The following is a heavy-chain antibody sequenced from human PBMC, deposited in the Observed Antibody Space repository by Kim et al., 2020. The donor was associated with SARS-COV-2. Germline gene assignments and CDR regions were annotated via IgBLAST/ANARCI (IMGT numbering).Heavy chain of an antibody. J-gene: IGHJ4*02. D-gene: IGHD1-26*01. V-gene: IGHV4-39*01. CDR3: WLTVGATTTPVDY. Sequence: YNPSLKSRVTISVDTSKNQFSLKLSSVTAADTAVYYCWLTVGATTTPVDYWGQGTLVTVSS.